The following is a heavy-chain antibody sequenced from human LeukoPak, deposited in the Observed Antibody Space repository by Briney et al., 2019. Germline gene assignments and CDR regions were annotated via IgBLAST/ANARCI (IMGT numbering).Heavy chain of an antibody. J-gene: IGHJ4*02. CDR1: GGSISSGGYY. V-gene: IGHV4-31*03. CDR3: ARGSTVTKLLLDY. D-gene: IGHD4-17*01. CDR2: IYYSGST. Sequence: SETLCLTCTVSGGSISSGGYYWSWIRQHPGKGLEWIGYIYYSGSTYYNPSLKSRVTISVDTSKNQFSLKLSSVTAADTAVYYCARGSTVTKLLLDYWGQGTLVTVSS.